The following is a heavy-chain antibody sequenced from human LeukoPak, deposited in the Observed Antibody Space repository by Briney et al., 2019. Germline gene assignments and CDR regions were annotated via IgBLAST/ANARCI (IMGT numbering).Heavy chain of an antibody. CDR1: GYTFTSYG. CDR2: ISAYNGNT. V-gene: IGHV1-18*01. D-gene: IGHD6-13*01. Sequence: ASVKVSCKASGYTFTSYGISWVRQAPGQGLEWMGWISAYNGNTNYAQKLQGRVTMTTDTSTSTAYMELRSLRSDDTAVYYCARDESSSWSRAHAFDIWGQGIMVTVSS. CDR3: ARDESSSWSRAHAFDI. J-gene: IGHJ3*02.